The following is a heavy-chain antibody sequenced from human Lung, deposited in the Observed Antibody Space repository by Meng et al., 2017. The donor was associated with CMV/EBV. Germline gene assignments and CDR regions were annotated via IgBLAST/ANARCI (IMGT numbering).Heavy chain of an antibody. CDR2: INAYNGDT. J-gene: IGHJ4*02. V-gene: IGHV1-18*01. CDR3: ARVEVGITSGDY. D-gene: IGHD1-26*01. CDR1: GYTFTNYR. Sequence: HAQLVQSGGEVKKPGALVEVSCKASGYTFTNYRIPWVRQAPGQGLEWMGWINAYNGDTNYAQTLQGRATMTTDTSTSTAYMELRSLRSDDTAVYYCARVEVGITSGDYWGQGTLVTVSS.